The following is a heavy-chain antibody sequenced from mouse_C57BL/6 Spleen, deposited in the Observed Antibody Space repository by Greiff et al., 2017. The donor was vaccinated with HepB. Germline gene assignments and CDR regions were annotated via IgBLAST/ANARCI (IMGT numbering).Heavy chain of an antibody. V-gene: IGHV5-17*01. D-gene: IGHD1-1*02. CDR2: ISSGSSTI. CDR1: GFTFSDYG. Sequence: EVKLMESGGGLVKPGGSLKLSCAASGFTFSDYGMHWVRQAPEKGLEWVAYISSGSSTIYYADTVKGRFTISRDNAKNTLFLQMTSLRSEDTAMYYCAKTPLWGYYFDYWGQGTTLTVSS. CDR3: AKTPLWGYYFDY. J-gene: IGHJ2*01.